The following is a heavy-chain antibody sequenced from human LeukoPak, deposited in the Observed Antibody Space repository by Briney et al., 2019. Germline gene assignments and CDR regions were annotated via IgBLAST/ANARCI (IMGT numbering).Heavy chain of an antibody. CDR2: ISSSSSYI. CDR3: AKDPRGVGARGS. D-gene: IGHD1-26*01. CDR1: GFTFSSYS. Sequence: GGSLRLSCAASGFTFSSYSMNWVRQAPGKGLEWVSSISSSSSYIYYADSVKGRFTISRDNSENTLYLQMHSLRLEDTAVYYCAKDPRGVGARGSWGQGTLVAVSS. V-gene: IGHV3-21*04. J-gene: IGHJ5*02.